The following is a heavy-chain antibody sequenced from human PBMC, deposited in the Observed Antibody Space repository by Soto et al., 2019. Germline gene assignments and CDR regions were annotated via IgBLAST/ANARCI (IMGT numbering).Heavy chain of an antibody. D-gene: IGHD4-17*01. CDR1: GFTFSSYA. CDR2: ISGSGGST. J-gene: IGHJ6*03. Sequence: GGSLRLSCAASGFTFSSYAMSWVRQAPGKGLEWVSAISGSGGSTYYADSVKGRFTISRDNSKNTLYLQMNSLRAEDTAVYYCASTPYPTVTTDYYYYYMDVWGKGTTVTVSS. V-gene: IGHV3-23*01. CDR3: ASTPYPTVTTDYYYYYMDV.